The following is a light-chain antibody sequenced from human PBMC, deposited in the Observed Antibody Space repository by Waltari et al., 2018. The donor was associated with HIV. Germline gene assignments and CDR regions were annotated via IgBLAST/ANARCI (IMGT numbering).Light chain of an antibody. CDR1: NLEYKT. CDR3: QVWDSSTDHVV. V-gene: IGLV3-21*04. Sequence: SYVLTQPPSVSLAPGKTANITCGGSNLEYKTVHWYPQKTGRAPKLLIFYDTDRPSGIPQRISGSNSGDTATLTIRRVGPGDEADYFCQVWDSSTDHVVFGGGTKLTVL. J-gene: IGLJ3*02. CDR2: YDT.